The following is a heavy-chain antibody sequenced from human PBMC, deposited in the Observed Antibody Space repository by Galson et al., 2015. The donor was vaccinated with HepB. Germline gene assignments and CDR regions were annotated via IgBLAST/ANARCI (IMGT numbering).Heavy chain of an antibody. CDR1: GFTFSSYA. Sequence: SLRLSCAASGFTFSSYAMLWVRQAPGKGLEWVSVISCGGSNTFYADSVKGRFTISRDNSKNTLYLQMNSLRAEDTAVYYCAIDAAILLWFGEQLGYGMDGWGHATTVTVSS. CDR2: ISCGGSNT. V-gene: IGHV3-30-3*01. J-gene: IGHJ6*02. CDR3: AIDAAILLWFGEQLGYGMDG. D-gene: IGHD3-10*01.